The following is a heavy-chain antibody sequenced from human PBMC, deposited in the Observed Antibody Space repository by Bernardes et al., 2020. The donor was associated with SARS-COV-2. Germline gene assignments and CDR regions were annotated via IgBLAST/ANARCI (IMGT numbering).Heavy chain of an antibody. V-gene: IGHV1-24*01. D-gene: IGHD2-2*01. Sequence: ASVKVSCKVSGYTLSELSIHWVRQAPGKGLEWMGVCGPEDSETIYAQKFRGRVTMSEDTSTDTAYMDLSSLRSEDTAMYYCLLEGSPAALARSDFWGQGTLVTVSS. CDR2: CGPEDSET. CDR1: GYTLSELS. J-gene: IGHJ4*02. CDR3: LLEGSPAALARSDF.